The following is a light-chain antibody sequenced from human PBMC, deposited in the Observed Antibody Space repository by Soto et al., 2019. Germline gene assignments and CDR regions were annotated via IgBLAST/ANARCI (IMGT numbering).Light chain of an antibody. CDR3: MQGTNWPPT. J-gene: IGKJ1*01. CDR1: QSVVYSDGTAY. CDR2: RVS. V-gene: IGKV2-30*01. Sequence: DVVMTQSPLSLPVTLGQPASISCGSSQSVVYSDGTAYLTWFHQRPGQSPRRLIYRVSIRESGVPDRFSGSGSGTDFTLNSSRVEAEDLGIYYCMQGTNWPPTFGRGTKVEIK.